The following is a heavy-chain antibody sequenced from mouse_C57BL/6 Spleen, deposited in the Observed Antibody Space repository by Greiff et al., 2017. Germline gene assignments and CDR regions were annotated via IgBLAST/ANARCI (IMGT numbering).Heavy chain of an antibody. J-gene: IGHJ4*01. CDR1: GYTFTGYW. Sequence: QVQLQQSGAELMKPGASVKLSCKATGYTFTGYWMAWVKQRTGHGLEWIGEILPGCGSTNYNEKFKGKATFTVDTSSTTAYVHLSSLSSEDSAIYDCARRDYGANCAIDYGGQGTVVTVSS. D-gene: IGHD1-1*02. CDR3: ARRDYGANCAIDY. V-gene: IGHV1-9*01. CDR2: ILPGCGST.